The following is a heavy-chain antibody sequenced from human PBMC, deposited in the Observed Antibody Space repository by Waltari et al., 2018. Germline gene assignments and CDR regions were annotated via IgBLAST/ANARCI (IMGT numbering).Heavy chain of an antibody. J-gene: IGHJ6*02. Sequence: QVQLQESGPGLVKPSETLSLTCTVSGGSISSYYWSWIRQPPGKGLEWIGYIYYSGSTNYNPCLKSRVNISVDTSKNQFSLKLSSVTAADTAVYYCARFSGVAVAGAPLYYYYGMDVWGQGTTVTVSS. CDR3: ARFSGVAVAGAPLYYYYGMDV. V-gene: IGHV4-59*01. CDR1: GGSISSYY. CDR2: IYYSGST. D-gene: IGHD6-19*01.